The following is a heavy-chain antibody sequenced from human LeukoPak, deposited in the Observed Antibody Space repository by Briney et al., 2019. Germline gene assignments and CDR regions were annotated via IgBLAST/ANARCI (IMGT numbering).Heavy chain of an antibody. CDR1: GFTFSSYG. Sequence: PGGSLRLSCAASGFTFSSYGMHWVRQAPGKGLEWVAVIWYDGSNKYYADSVKGRFTISRDNSKNTLYLQMNSLRAEDTAVYYCARDLAAAGTTVGYYYYGMDVWGQGTTVTVSS. CDR2: IWYDGSNK. CDR3: ARDLAAAGTTVGYYYYGMDV. V-gene: IGHV3-33*01. J-gene: IGHJ6*02. D-gene: IGHD6-13*01.